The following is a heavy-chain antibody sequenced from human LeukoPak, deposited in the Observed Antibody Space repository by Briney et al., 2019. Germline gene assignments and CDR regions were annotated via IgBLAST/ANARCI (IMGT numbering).Heavy chain of an antibody. V-gene: IGHV4-38-2*02. D-gene: IGHD3-9*01. CDR1: GYSISSGYY. CDR3: AGQGIRYFPFDY. Sequence: TSETLSLTCTVSGYSISSGYYWCWIRQPPGKGLEWIGSIYHSGSTYYNPTLKSRVTISVDTSKNQFSLKLSSVTAADTAVYYCAGQGIRYFPFDYWGQGTLVTVSS. J-gene: IGHJ4*02. CDR2: IYHSGST.